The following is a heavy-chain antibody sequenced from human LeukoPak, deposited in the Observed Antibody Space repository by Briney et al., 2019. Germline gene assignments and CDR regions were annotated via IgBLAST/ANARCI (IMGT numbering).Heavy chain of an antibody. V-gene: IGHV3-7*03. Sequence: GGSLRLSCAASGFTFSSYWMSWVRQAPGKGLEGVANIKQDGSEKYYVDSVKGRFTISRDNAKNSLYLQMNSLRAEDTAVYYCASSSWVDAFDIWGQGTVVTVSS. J-gene: IGHJ3*02. CDR2: IKQDGSEK. CDR3: ASSSWVDAFDI. D-gene: IGHD6-6*01. CDR1: GFTFSSYW.